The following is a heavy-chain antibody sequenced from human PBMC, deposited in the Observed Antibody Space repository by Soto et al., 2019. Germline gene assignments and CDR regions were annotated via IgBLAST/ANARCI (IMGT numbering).Heavy chain of an antibody. CDR3: ARGVGDSVVVVASTCGKFDY. CDR1: GGSVSSSRYY. J-gene: IGHJ4*02. CDR2: IYYSGST. D-gene: IGHD2-15*01. V-gene: IGHV4-39*01. Sequence: QLQLQESGPGLVKPSETLSLTCTVSGGSVSSSRYYWGWIRQPPGKGLEWIGSIYYSGSTYYNPSRQNLYPMSEDTYNDQYSLRLNAVTAADTAVYYCARGVGDSVVVVASTCGKFDYWGQGTLVTVSS.